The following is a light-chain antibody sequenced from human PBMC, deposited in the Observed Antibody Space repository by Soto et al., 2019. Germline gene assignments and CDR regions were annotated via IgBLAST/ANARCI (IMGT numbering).Light chain of an antibody. V-gene: IGLV2-14*03. CDR2: DVT. CDR1: SSDVGGYNY. Sequence: QSVLTQPASVSGSPGQSITISCTGTSSDVGGYNYVSWYQHHPGKAPKLIIYDVTNRPSGVSNPFSGSKSGNTASLTISGLQPEDEADYYCSSYTTSNTHQILFGTGTKVTVL. CDR3: SSYTTSNTHQIL. J-gene: IGLJ1*01.